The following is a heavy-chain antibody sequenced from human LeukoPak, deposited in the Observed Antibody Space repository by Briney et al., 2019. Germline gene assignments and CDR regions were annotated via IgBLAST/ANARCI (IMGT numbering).Heavy chain of an antibody. D-gene: IGHD4-17*01. V-gene: IGHV3-48*01. CDR3: ARDLAYGDAQPDAYYYYYGMDV. J-gene: IGHJ6*02. Sequence: PGGSLRLSCGASGFTFSSYSMSWVRQAPGKGLEWVAYISSSSNTVDYADSAKGRFTISRDNAENSLYLQMNSLRAEDTAVYYCARDLAYGDAQPDAYYYYYGMDVWGQGTTVTVSS. CDR1: GFTFSSYS. CDR2: ISSSSNTV.